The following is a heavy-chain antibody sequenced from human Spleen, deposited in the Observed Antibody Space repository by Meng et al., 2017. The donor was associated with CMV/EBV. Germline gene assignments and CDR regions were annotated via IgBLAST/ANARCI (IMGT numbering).Heavy chain of an antibody. D-gene: IGHD3-3*01. CDR2: ISWNSGSI. J-gene: IGHJ4*02. CDR3: AKGGYDFWSGYSIYFDS. CDR1: GFTFVSYG. V-gene: IGHV3-9*03. Sequence: SLKISCAASGFTFVSYGMHWVRQAPGKGLEWVSGISWNSGSIGYADSVKGRFTISRDNAKNSLYLQMNSLRAEDMALYYCAKGGYDFWSGYSIYFDSWGQGTLVTVSS.